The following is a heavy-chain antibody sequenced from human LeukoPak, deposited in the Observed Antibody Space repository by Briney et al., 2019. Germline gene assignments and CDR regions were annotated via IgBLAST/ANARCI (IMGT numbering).Heavy chain of an antibody. CDR1: GYTFTGYY. J-gene: IGHJ4*02. CDR3: AARGISSGSYFPSEDY. CDR2: INPNSGGT. D-gene: IGHD3-10*01. V-gene: IGHV1-2*02. Sequence: ASVKVSCKASGYTFTGYYMHWVRQAPGQGLEWMGWINPNSGGTNYAQKFQGRVTMTRDTSISTAYMELSRLRSDDTAVYYCAARGISSGSYFPSEDYWGQGTLVTVSS.